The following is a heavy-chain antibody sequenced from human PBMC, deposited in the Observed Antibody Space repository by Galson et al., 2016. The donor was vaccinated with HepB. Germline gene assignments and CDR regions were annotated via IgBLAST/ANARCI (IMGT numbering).Heavy chain of an antibody. CDR2: IKSRTDGGTT. J-gene: IGHJ3*01. CDR3: TTDASGDYPGAFEP. V-gene: IGHV3-15*07. Sequence: LRLSCAASGFTVNDAWMNWVRQAPGKGLEWVGRIKSRTDGGTTDYAAPVKNRFTISRDDSRNTLSLEMNSLQAEDTAVYYCTTDASGDYPGAFEPWGQGTVVTVSS. D-gene: IGHD4-17*01. CDR1: GFTVNDAW.